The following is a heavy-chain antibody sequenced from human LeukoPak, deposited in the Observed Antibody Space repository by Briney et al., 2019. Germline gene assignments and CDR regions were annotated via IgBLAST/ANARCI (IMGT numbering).Heavy chain of an antibody. V-gene: IGHV3-48*03. CDR2: KCSSGRAI. CDR3: ARGGYDSRGYYFNAFDI. CDR1: GFTFSNYE. Sequence: GGSLRLSCAASGFTFSNYEMNWVRQAPGKGLEWVSYKCSSGRAIYYADSVEGRFTISRDNAQNSLYVQMNSLRAEDTAVYYCARGGYDSRGYYFNAFDIWGQGTMVTVSS. J-gene: IGHJ3*02. D-gene: IGHD3-22*01.